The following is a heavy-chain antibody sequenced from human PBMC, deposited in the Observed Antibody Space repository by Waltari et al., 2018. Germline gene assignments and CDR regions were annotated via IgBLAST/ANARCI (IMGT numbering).Heavy chain of an antibody. CDR3: ARDRGVFGDYYDSSGYYSPYYFDY. CDR2: IIPIFGTP. D-gene: IGHD3-22*01. Sequence: QVQLVQSGAEVKKPGSSVKVSCKASGGTFSSYAISWVRQAPGQGLEWMGRIIPIFGTPNAARKFQGGVTITADESTSTAYMELSSLRSEDTAVYYCARDRGVFGDYYDSSGYYSPYYFDYWGQGTLVTVSS. CDR1: GGTFSSYA. J-gene: IGHJ4*02. V-gene: IGHV1-69*15.